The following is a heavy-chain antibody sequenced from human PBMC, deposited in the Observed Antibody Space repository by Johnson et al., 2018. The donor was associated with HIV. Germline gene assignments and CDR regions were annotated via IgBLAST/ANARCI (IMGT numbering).Heavy chain of an antibody. CDR1: GFIFSRYW. J-gene: IGHJ3*02. CDR2: IKQYGRGT. CDR3: AKSVVVVLVGDNDDAFDI. D-gene: IGHD2-21*01. V-gene: IGHV3-7*02. Sequence: MHLVESGGDLVQPGGSLRLSCEASGFIFSRYWMSWVRQAPGKGLEWVAHIKQYGRGTFYVDSVTVRFTISRDNPWNTLYLQMNNLTTEDTAVYYCAKSVVVVLVGDNDDAFDIWGQGTMVTVSS.